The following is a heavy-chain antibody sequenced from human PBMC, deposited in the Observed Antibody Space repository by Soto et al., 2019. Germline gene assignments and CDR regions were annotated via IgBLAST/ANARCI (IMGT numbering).Heavy chain of an antibody. J-gene: IGHJ6*02. V-gene: IGHV4-38-2*02. CDR1: GYSISSGYY. CDR2: IYHSGST. CDR3: ARDPPHNYYGLDL. Sequence: SETLSLTCAVSGYSISSGYYWGWIRQPPGKGLEWIGSIYHSGSTYYNPSLKRRVTISVDTSKNQFSLKLSSVTAADTAVYYCARDPPHNYYGLDLWGQGTTVTVSS.